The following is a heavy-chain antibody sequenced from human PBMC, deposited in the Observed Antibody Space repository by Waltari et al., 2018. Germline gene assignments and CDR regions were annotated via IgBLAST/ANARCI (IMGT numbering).Heavy chain of an antibody. CDR1: GGPISSGSYS. Sequence: QVQLQESGPGLVKPSQTLSLTCTVSGGPISSGSYSCGWIRQPAGKGLEWIGRIYTSGSTNYNPSLKSRVTISVDTSKTQFSLKLRSVTAADTAVYYCAREAVAGTPSGDWFDPWGQGTLVTVSS. V-gene: IGHV4-61*02. CDR2: IYTSGST. J-gene: IGHJ5*02. CDR3: AREAVAGTPSGDWFDP. D-gene: IGHD6-19*01.